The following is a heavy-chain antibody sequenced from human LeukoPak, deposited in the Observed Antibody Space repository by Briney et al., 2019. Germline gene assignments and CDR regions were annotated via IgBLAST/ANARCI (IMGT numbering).Heavy chain of an antibody. CDR3: ARDRVLTYNWNYVFDY. CDR1: GGSISSSNW. J-gene: IGHJ4*02. Sequence: SETLSLTCAVSGGSISSSNWWSWVRQPPGKGLEWIGEIYHSGSTNYNPSLKSRVTISVDKSKNQFSLKLSSVTAADTAVYYCARDRVLTYNWNYVFDYWGQGTLVTVSS. V-gene: IGHV4-4*02. D-gene: IGHD1-7*01. CDR2: IYHSGST.